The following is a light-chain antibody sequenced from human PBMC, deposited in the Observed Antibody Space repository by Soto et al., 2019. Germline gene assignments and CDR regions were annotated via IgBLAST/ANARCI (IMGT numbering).Light chain of an antibody. CDR2: EVT. CDR3: CSYADNNDYV. J-gene: IGLJ1*01. CDR1: SSDVGAYNY. Sequence: QSALTQPPSASGSLGQSVTISCTGTSSDVGAYNYVSWYQQHPGKAPKLMIYEVTSRPSGVSDRFSGSKSGNTASLNVSGLQAEDEADYYCCSYADNNDYVFGTGTKLTVL. V-gene: IGLV2-8*01.